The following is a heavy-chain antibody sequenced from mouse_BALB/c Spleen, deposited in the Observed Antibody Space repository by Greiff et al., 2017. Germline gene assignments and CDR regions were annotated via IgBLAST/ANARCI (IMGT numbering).Heavy chain of an antibody. CDR2: IDPENGDT. CDR3: TGTAY. V-gene: IGHV14-4*02. CDR1: GFNIKDYY. J-gene: IGHJ3*01. D-gene: IGHD1-1*01. Sequence: VQLQQSGAELVRSGASVKLSCTASGFNIKDYYMHWVKQRPEKGLEWIGWIDPENGDTEYAPTFQGKATMTADTSSNTAYLQLSSLTSEDTAVYYWTGTAYWGQGTLVTVSA.